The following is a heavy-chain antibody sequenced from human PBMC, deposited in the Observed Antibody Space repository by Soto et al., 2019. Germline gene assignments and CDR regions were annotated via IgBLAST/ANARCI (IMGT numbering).Heavy chain of an antibody. CDR2: INPNSGST. V-gene: IGHV1-8*01. D-gene: IGHD3-10*01. Sequence: QVQLVQSGAEVKKTGASVKVSCKASGYTFTNYDINWVRQATGQGLEWLGWINPNSGSTDYAQRFQGRVTMTRNTSISTAYMELSSLRAEDTAVYYCARGQVGTHRYWGQGTLLTVSS. CDR1: GYTFTNYD. J-gene: IGHJ4*02. CDR3: ARGQVGTHRY.